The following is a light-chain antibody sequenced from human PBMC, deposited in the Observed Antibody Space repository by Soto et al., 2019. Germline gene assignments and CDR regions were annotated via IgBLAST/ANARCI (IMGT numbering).Light chain of an antibody. Sequence: QSALTQPASVSGSPGQSITISCTGTSSDVGGYNYVSWYQQHPGKAPKLMIYEVNNRPSGISNRFSGSKSGNTASLTISGLQVEDEAHYFCSSYTSASALAIFGGGTQLTVL. CDR3: SSYTSASALAI. V-gene: IGLV2-14*01. CDR1: SSDVGGYNY. CDR2: EVN. J-gene: IGLJ2*01.